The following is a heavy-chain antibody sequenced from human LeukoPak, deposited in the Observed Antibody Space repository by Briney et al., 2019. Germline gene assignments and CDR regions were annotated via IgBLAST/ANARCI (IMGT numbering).Heavy chain of an antibody. D-gene: IGHD1-26*01. J-gene: IGHJ4*02. CDR2: IYYSGST. V-gene: IGHV4-59*01. CDR1: GGSISSYY. CDR3: ARDGGFSGSYGGYFDY. Sequence: SETLSLTCTVSGGSISSYYWSWIRQPPGKGLEWIGYIYYSGSTNYNPSLKSRVTISVDTSKNQFSLKLSSVTAADTAVYYCARDGGFSGSYGGYFDYWGQGTLVTVSS.